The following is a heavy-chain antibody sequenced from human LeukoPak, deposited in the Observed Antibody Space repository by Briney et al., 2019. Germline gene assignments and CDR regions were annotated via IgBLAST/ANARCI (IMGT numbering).Heavy chain of an antibody. D-gene: IGHD6-25*01. CDR3: ARGVRRRPDAFDI. CDR2: INSGSSK. J-gene: IGHJ3*02. V-gene: IGHV3-66*01. CDR1: GFTLSSNY. Sequence: PGGSLRLSCAASGFTLSSNYMTWVRQAPGKGLEWVSDINSGSSKYYSDSVKGRFTISRDNTKNTMCLQMNSLSGEDTAVYYCARGVRRRPDAFDIWGQGTMVTVSS.